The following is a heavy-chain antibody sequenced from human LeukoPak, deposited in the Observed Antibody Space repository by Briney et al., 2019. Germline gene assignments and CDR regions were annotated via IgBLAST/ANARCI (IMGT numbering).Heavy chain of an antibody. V-gene: IGHV3-66*01. J-gene: IGHJ4*02. D-gene: IGHD1-26*01. Sequence: GGSLRLSCAASGFTVSSNYMSWVRQAPGKGLEWVSVIYSGGSTYYADSVKGRFTISRDNSKNTLYLQMNSLRAEDTAVYYCAREMEWSFYHYWGQGTLVTVSS. CDR3: AREMEWSFYHY. CDR2: IYSGGST. CDR1: GFTVSSNY.